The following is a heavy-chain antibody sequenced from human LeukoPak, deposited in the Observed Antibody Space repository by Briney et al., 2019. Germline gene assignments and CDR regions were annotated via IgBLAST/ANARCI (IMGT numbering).Heavy chain of an antibody. CDR2: IRSKAYGGTT. CDR1: GFTFGDYA. D-gene: IGHD5-24*01. V-gene: IGHV3-49*04. J-gene: IGHJ4*02. Sequence: GGSLRLSCAASGFTFGDYAMSWVRQAPGKGLEWVGFIRSKAYGGTTEYAASVKGRFTISRDDSKSIAYLQMNSLKTEDTAVYYCTRVRDGYKSFDYWGQGTLVTVSS. CDR3: TRVRDGYKSFDY.